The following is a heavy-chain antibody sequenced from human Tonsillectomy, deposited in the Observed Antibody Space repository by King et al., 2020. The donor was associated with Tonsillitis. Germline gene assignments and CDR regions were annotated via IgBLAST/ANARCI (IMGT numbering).Heavy chain of an antibody. CDR2: MSPNSGGT. J-gene: IGHJ4*02. D-gene: IGHD7-27*01. Sequence: QLVQSGAEVKKPGASVKVSCKASGNTFTSYDVNWVRQAPGQGLEWMGWMSPNSGGTGYALKFQGRVTMTSDTSISTAYMELSSLRSEDTAVYYCARGPPRWGFDYWGQGTLVTVSS. V-gene: IGHV1-8*02. CDR1: GNTFTSYD. CDR3: ARGPPRWGFDY.